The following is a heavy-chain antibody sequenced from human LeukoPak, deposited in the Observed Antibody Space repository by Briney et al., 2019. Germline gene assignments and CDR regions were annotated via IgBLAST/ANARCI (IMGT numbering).Heavy chain of an antibody. CDR3: ARVPGSHYDFWSGYRYYYYYYMDV. J-gene: IGHJ6*03. CDR1: GYTFTSYD. D-gene: IGHD3-3*01. Sequence: GASVKVSCKASGYTFTSYDINWVRQATGQGLEWMGWVNPNSGNTGYAQKFQGRVTMTRNTSISTAYMELSSLRSEDTAVYYCARVPGSHYDFWSGYRYYYYYYMDVWGKGTTVTVSS. CDR2: VNPNSGNT. V-gene: IGHV1-8*01.